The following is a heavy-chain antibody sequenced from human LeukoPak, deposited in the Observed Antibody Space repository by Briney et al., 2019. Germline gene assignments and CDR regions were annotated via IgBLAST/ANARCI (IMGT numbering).Heavy chain of an antibody. Sequence: PSETLSLTCTVSGGSISSYYWSWIRQPPGKGLEWIGYIYYSGSTNYNPSLKSRVTISVDTSKNQFSLKLSSVTAADTAVYYCAGTLVGGTPFDYWGQGTLVTVSS. V-gene: IGHV4-59*08. D-gene: IGHD1-26*01. CDR2: IYYSGST. CDR3: AGTLVGGTPFDY. CDR1: GGSISSYY. J-gene: IGHJ4*02.